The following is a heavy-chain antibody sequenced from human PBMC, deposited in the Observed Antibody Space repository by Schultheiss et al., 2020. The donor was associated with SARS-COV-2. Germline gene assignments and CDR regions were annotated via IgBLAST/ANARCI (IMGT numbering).Heavy chain of an antibody. CDR3: ARGRDGYSYGPFDY. D-gene: IGHD5-18*01. J-gene: IGHJ4*02. Sequence: SETLSLTCTVSGGSIRSYYWSWIRQPPGKGLEWIGYIYYSGSTNYNPSLKSRVTISVDMSKKQFSLKLTSVTAADTAMYYCARGRDGYSYGPFDYWGQGILVTVSS. CDR2: IYYSGST. V-gene: IGHV4-59*01. CDR1: GGSIRSYY.